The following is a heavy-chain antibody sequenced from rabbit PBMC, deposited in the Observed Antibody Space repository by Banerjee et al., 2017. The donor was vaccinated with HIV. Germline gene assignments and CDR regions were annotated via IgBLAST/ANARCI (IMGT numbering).Heavy chain of an antibody. V-gene: IGHV1S45*01. CDR3: ARDLAGVIGWNFGL. Sequence: QEQLVESGGGLVQPGGSLKLSCKASGFDFSTYGVSWVRQAPGKGLEWIACIYAGSSGSTYYASWAKGRFTISKTSSTTVTLQMTSLTAADTASYFCARDLAGVIGWNFGLWGPGTLVTVS. CDR1: GFDFSTYG. CDR2: IYAGSSGST. D-gene: IGHD4-1*01. J-gene: IGHJ4*01.